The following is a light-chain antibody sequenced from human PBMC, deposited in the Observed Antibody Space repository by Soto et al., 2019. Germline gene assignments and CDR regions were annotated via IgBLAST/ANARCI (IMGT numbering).Light chain of an antibody. CDR1: SSNIGNNY. CDR3: GTWDTSLSGGV. Sequence: QSALTQPPSVSAAPGQKVTISCSGSSSNIGNNYVSWYQQLPGTAPKLLIYDNNKRPSGIPDRFSGSKSGTSATLGITGLQTGDEADYHCGTWDTSLSGGVFGGGTKVTV. CDR2: DNN. V-gene: IGLV1-51*01. J-gene: IGLJ2*01.